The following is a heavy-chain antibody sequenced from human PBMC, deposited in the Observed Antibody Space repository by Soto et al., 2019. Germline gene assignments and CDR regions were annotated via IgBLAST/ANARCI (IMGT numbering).Heavy chain of an antibody. CDR2: TNHSGST. V-gene: IGHV4-34*01. CDR1: GGSFSGYY. D-gene: IGHD3-22*01. CDR3: ARGGYYDSSGYPTPYYFDY. Sequence: SATLSLTCAVYGGSFSGYYWSWIRQPPGKGLEWIGETNHSGSTNYNPSLKSRVTISVDTSKNQFSLKLSSVTAADTAVYYCARGGYYDSSGYPTPYYFDYWGQGTLVTVSS. J-gene: IGHJ4*02.